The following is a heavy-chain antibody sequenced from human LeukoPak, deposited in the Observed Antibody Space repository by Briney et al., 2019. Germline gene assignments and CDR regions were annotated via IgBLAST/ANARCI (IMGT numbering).Heavy chain of an antibody. V-gene: IGHV3-23*01. CDR2: ISGSGGST. CDR1: GFTFSSYA. D-gene: IGHD2-15*01. CDR3: AKSGHGCSGGSFYTPYD. Sequence: PGGSLRLSCAASGFTFSSYAMSLVRQAPVKGLEWVSAISGSGGSTYYADSVKARFTISRDNSKNTLYLQMISLRAEDTSVYYCAKSGHGCSGGSFYTPYDWGQGTLVTVSS. J-gene: IGHJ4*02.